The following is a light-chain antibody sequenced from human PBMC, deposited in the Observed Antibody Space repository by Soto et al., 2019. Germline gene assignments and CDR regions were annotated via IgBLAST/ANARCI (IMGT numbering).Light chain of an antibody. J-gene: IGKJ4*01. CDR3: HQSYSNPLVT. V-gene: IGKV1-39*01. CDR2: TAS. CDR1: QSIRNH. Sequence: DIQMTQSPSSLSASVGDTVTITCRASQSIRNHLNWYQQKPGKGPKLLIYTASSLQSGVPSRFSGSGSGTDFTLTISSLQPEDFATYYCHQSYSNPLVTFGGGTKVEIK.